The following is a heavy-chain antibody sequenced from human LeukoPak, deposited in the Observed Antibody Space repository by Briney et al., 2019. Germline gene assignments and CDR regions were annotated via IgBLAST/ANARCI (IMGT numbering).Heavy chain of an antibody. V-gene: IGHV1-46*01. CDR3: ARDKGYLQSYTDY. Sequence: ASVKVSCKASGGTFSSYAISWVRQAPGQGLEWMGIINPSGGSTSYAQKFQGRVTMTRDTSTSTVYMELSSLRSEDTAVYYCARDKGYLQSYTDYWGQGTLVTVSS. CDR1: GGTFSSYA. D-gene: IGHD4-11*01. J-gene: IGHJ4*02. CDR2: INPSGGST.